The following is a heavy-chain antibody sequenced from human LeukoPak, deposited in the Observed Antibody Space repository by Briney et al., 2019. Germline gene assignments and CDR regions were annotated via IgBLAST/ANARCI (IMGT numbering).Heavy chain of an antibody. Sequence: ASVKVSCKASGYTFTVYYMHWVRQAPGQGLEWMGWINPYSGGTNLAQNFQGRVTLTRDTSLNTAYMEMTSLTTDDTAVYYCARVFFGGSYYPNFDYWGQGTLVTVSS. CDR2: INPYSGGT. CDR1: GYTFTVYY. V-gene: IGHV1-2*02. D-gene: IGHD1-26*01. CDR3: ARVFFGGSYYPNFDY. J-gene: IGHJ4*02.